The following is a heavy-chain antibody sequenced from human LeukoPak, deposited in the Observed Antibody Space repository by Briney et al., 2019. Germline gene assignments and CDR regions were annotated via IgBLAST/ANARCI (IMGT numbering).Heavy chain of an antibody. Sequence: GGSLRLSCAASGFTFSSSAMSWVRQAPGKGLEWVSVIYSGGSTFYADSVKGRFTISRDNSKNTLYLQMNSLRAEDTAVYYCASDSYSPEYFQHWGQGTLVTVSS. CDR2: IYSGGST. CDR1: GFTFSSSA. V-gene: IGHV3-66*01. CDR3: ASDSYSPEYFQH. J-gene: IGHJ1*01. D-gene: IGHD2-15*01.